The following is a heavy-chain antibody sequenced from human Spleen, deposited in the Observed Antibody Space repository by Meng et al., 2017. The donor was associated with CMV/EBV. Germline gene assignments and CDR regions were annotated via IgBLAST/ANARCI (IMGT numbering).Heavy chain of an antibody. CDR3: ARTYYDFWSGYYALNYYYGMDV. D-gene: IGHD3-3*01. Sequence: GESLKISCVASGFTFSSYWMHWVRQTPGKGLVWVSRINSDGSSTSYADSVKGRFTISRDNAKNSLYLQMNSLRAEDTAVYYCARTYYDFWSGYYALNYYYGMDVWGQGTTVTVSS. CDR1: GFTFSSYW. CDR2: INSDGSST. J-gene: IGHJ6*02. V-gene: IGHV3-74*01.